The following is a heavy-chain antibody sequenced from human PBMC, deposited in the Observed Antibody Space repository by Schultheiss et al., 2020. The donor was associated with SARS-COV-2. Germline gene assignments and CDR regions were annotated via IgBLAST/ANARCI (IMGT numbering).Heavy chain of an antibody. D-gene: IGHD1-26*01. J-gene: IGHJ4*02. CDR1: GFTFSSYA. V-gene: IGHV3-30*04. CDR2: ISYDGSNK. CDR3: ARESRETTSGSYGGGMDY. Sequence: GSLRLSCAASGFTFSSYAMHWVRQAPGKGLEWVAVISYDGSNKYYADSVKGRFTISRDNSKNTLYLQMNSLRAEDTAVYYCARESRETTSGSYGGGMDYWGQGTLVTVSS.